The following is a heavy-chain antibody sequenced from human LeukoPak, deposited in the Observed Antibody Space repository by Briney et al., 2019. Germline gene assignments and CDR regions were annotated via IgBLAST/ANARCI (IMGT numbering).Heavy chain of an antibody. CDR1: GYTFTSYG. CDR2: IIPILGIA. V-gene: IGHV1-69*04. J-gene: IGHJ4*02. D-gene: IGHD3-22*01. CDR3: ARVDDSSGYRGY. Sequence: SVKVSCKASGYTFTSYGISWVRQAPGQGLEWMGRIIPILGIANYAQKFQGRVTITADKSTSTAYMELSSLRSEDTAVYYCARVDDSSGYRGYWGQGTLVTVSS.